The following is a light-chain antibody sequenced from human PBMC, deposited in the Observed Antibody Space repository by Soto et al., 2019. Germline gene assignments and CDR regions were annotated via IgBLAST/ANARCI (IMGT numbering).Light chain of an antibody. Sequence: QSALTQPASVSGSPGQSITISSTGTSSDVGYYNYVSWYQQHPGKAPKLMIYEVSNRPSGVSNRFSGSKSGNTASLIITGLQAEDEADYYGSSYRESRIRGFGTGTKVTVL. CDR1: SSDVGYYNY. J-gene: IGLJ1*01. CDR2: EVS. V-gene: IGLV2-14*03. CDR3: SSYRESRIRG.